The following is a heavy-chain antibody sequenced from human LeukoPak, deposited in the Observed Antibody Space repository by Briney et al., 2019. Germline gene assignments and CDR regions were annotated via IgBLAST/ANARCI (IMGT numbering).Heavy chain of an antibody. CDR3: ARAVAGTGGAFDI. J-gene: IGHJ3*02. CDR1: GGSISSYY. CDR2: IYYSGST. Sequence: PSETLSLTCTVSGGSISSYYWSWIRQPPGKGLEWIGYIYYSGSTNYNPSLKSRVTISVDTSKNQFSLKLSSVTAADTAVYYCARAVAGTGGAFDIWGQGTMVTVSS. D-gene: IGHD6-19*01. V-gene: IGHV4-59*01.